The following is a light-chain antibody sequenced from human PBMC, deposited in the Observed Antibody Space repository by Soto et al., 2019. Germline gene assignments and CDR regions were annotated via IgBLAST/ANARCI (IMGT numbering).Light chain of an antibody. Sequence: EIVMTQSPATLSVSPGERATLSCRASQSVTTNFAWYQQKPGQAPRLLIYGASTRATGVPARFSGSGSGTDFTLTITSLQSEDFAVYFCQQYKNWPPEAFGQGTKLEIK. J-gene: IGKJ2*01. CDR3: QQYKNWPPEA. CDR2: GAS. V-gene: IGKV3-15*01. CDR1: QSVTTN.